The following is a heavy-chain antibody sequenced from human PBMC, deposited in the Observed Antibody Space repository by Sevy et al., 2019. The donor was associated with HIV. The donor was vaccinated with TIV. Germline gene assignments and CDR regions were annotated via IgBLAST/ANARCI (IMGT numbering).Heavy chain of an antibody. CDR1: GGSITSLY. CDR2: IYYNGHI. V-gene: IGHV4-59*08. D-gene: IGHD1-26*01. CDR3: AGENAWGRGYS. Sequence: SETLSLTCTVSGGSITSLYWNWIRQPPGKGLEWIANIYYNGHINYNPSLKSRDTLSLDTSKNQFSLRLSSVTAADTAMYYCAGENAWGRGYSWGQRTLVTDSS. J-gene: IGHJ4*02.